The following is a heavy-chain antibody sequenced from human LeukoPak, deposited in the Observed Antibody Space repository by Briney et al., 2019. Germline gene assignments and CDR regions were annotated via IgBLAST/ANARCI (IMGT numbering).Heavy chain of an antibody. D-gene: IGHD3-10*01. J-gene: IGHJ4*02. CDR3: ARGRGTMVRGVMENFDY. V-gene: IGHV1-2*02. CDR2: IKPNSGAT. CDR1: GYTFTVQY. Sequence: ASVKVSCKASGYTFTVQYIHWVRQAPGQGLEWIGLIKPNSGATSYAQQYQGRVTMTRDTSISTAYMELSRLRSDDTAVYYCARGRGTMVRGVMENFDYWGQGTLVTVSS.